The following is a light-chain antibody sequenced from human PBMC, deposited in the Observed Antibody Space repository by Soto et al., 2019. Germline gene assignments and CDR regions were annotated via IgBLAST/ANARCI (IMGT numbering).Light chain of an antibody. V-gene: IGKV3-11*01. CDR3: QQRSNWRALT. CDR2: DAS. J-gene: IGKJ4*01. Sequence: EIVLTQSPATLCSSTGERATLSCRASQSVSSYLAWYQQKPGQAPRLLIYDASNRATGIPARFSGSGSGTDFTLTISSLEPEDFAVYYCQQRSNWRALTFGGGTKVEIK. CDR1: QSVSSY.